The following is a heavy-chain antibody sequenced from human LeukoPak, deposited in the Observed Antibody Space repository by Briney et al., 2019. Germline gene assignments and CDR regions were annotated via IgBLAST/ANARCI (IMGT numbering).Heavy chain of an antibody. Sequence: ASVKVSCKASGYTFTSYYMHWVRQAPGQGLEWMGWINPNSGGTNYAQKFQGRVTMTRDTSISTAYMELSSLRSEDTAVYYCARGRGLGSQELDYWGQGTLVTVSS. J-gene: IGHJ4*02. CDR2: INPNSGGT. V-gene: IGHV1-2*02. D-gene: IGHD3-10*01. CDR3: ARGRGLGSQELDY. CDR1: GYTFTSYY.